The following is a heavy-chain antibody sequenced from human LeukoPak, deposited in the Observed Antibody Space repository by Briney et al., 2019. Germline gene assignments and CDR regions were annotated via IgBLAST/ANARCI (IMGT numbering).Heavy chain of an antibody. Sequence: GGSLRLSXAASGFTFSSYGMHWVRQAPGKGLEWVAFIRYDGSNKYYADSVKGRFTISRDNSKNTLYLQMNSLRAEDTAVYYCAKDQYDYVWGSYRSDYTFDYWGQGTLVTVSS. V-gene: IGHV3-30*02. CDR3: AKDQYDYVWGSYRSDYTFDY. CDR1: GFTFSSYG. D-gene: IGHD3-16*02. CDR2: IRYDGSNK. J-gene: IGHJ4*02.